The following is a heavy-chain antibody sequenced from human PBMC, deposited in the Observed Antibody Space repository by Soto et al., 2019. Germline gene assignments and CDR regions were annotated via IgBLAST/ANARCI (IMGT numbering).Heavy chain of an antibody. Sequence: EVQLVESGGGLVKPGGSLRLSCAASGFTFSSYSMNWVRQAPGKGLEWVSSISSSSSYIYYADSVKGRFTISRDNAKNSLYLQMNSLRAEDTAVYYCARDSDRGYSYGWGNWFDPWGQGTLVTVSS. CDR2: ISSSSSYI. CDR1: GFTFSSYS. D-gene: IGHD5-18*01. J-gene: IGHJ5*02. CDR3: ARDSDRGYSYGWGNWFDP. V-gene: IGHV3-21*01.